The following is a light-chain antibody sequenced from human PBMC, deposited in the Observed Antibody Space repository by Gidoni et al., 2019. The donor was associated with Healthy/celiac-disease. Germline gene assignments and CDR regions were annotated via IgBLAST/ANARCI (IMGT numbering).Light chain of an antibody. V-gene: IGLV2-14*03. CDR3: SSYTSSSTLSWV. J-gene: IGLJ3*02. Sequence: QSALTQPASVSGSPGQSITISCTGTSSDVGGYNYVSWYQQHPGKAPKLMLYDVSNRPSGVSNRFSGSKSGNTASLTISGLQAEDEADYYCSSYTSSSTLSWVFGGGTKLTVL. CDR1: SSDVGGYNY. CDR2: DVS.